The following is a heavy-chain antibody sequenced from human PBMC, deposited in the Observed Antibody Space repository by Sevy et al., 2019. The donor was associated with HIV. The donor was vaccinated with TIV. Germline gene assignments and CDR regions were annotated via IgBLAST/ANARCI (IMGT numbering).Heavy chain of an antibody. Sequence: GGSLRLSCAASGFTFNNYAMSWVRQAPGKGLEWVSVITYSGGSTYYADSVKGQFTISRDNSKNSLYLQMNSLRSADTAVYYCAKDRVSGSYYAGDFDYWGQGTLVTVSS. D-gene: IGHD1-26*01. V-gene: IGHV3-23*01. CDR2: ITYSGGST. CDR3: AKDRVSGSYYAGDFDY. CDR1: GFTFNNYA. J-gene: IGHJ4*02.